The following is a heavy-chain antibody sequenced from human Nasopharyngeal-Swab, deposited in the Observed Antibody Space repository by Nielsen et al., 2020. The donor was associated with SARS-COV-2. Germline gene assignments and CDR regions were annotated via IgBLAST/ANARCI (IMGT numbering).Heavy chain of an antibody. CDR3: ARGLYSSGLSYYYYGMDV. CDR2: MNPNSGNT. D-gene: IGHD6-19*01. Sequence: ASVKVSCKASGYTFTSYDINWVRQATGQGLEWMGWMNPNSGNTGYAQKFQGRVTMTRNTSISTAYMELSSLRSEDTAVYYCARGLYSSGLSYYYYGMDVWGQGTTVTVS. J-gene: IGHJ6*02. V-gene: IGHV1-8*01. CDR1: GYTFTSYD.